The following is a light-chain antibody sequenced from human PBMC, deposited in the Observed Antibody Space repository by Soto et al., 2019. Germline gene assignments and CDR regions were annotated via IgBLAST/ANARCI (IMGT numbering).Light chain of an antibody. CDR3: QQRTTWPPVP. CDR2: DAS. CDR1: QSVSNY. V-gene: IGKV3-11*01. Sequence: EIVLTQSPATLSLSPGERATLSCRASQSVSNYLAWYQQKPGQAPRLLIYDASNRATGIPARFSGSGSGTDFTLTIIRLGAEYFAVYACQQRTTWPPVPFGGWTKVEIK. J-gene: IGKJ4*01.